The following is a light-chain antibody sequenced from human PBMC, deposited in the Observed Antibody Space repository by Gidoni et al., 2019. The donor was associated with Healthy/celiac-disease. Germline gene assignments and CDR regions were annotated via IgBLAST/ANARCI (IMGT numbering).Light chain of an antibody. J-gene: IGLJ2*01. V-gene: IGLV2-14*03. CDR1: SSDVGGYNY. CDR3: SSYTSSSTLNVV. Sequence: QSALTQPASVSGSPGQSIPISCTGTSSDVGGYNYVSWYQQHPGKAPKLMLYDVSNRPSGVSNRFSGSKSGNPASLTISGLQAEDEADYYCSSYTSSSTLNVVFGGGTKLTVL. CDR2: DVS.